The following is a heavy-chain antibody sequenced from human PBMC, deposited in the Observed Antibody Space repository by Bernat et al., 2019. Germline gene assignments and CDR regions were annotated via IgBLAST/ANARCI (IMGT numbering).Heavy chain of an antibody. J-gene: IGHJ4*02. CDR3: ARAPGIYSSGWYYFDY. CDR2: IYYSGST. CDR1: GGSISSYY. Sequence: QVQLQESGPGLVKPSETLSLTCTVSGGSISSYYWSWIRQPPGKGLEWIGYIYYSGSTNYNPSLKSRVTISVDTSKNQFSLKLSSVTAADTAVYYCARAPGIYSSGWYYFDYWGQETLVTVSS. D-gene: IGHD6-19*01. V-gene: IGHV4-59*01.